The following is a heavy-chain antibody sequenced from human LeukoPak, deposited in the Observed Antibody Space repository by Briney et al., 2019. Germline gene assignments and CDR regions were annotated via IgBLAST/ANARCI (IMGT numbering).Heavy chain of an antibody. CDR3: ARGPRILAAGSYYFDY. Sequence: GGSLRLSCAASGFSFKDYYFSWIRQAPGKGLEWVSFINVNGAAMYYADSVKGRFTISRDYAKNSVYLEMNTLRAEDTAVYYCARGPRILAAGSYYFDYWGQGSLVTVSS. J-gene: IGHJ4*02. D-gene: IGHD6-13*01. CDR2: INVNGAAM. CDR1: GFSFKDYY. V-gene: IGHV3-11*01.